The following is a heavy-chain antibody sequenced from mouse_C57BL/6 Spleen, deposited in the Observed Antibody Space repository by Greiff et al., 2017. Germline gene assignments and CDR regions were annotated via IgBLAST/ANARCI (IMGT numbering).Heavy chain of an antibody. CDR2: IYPSDSET. J-gene: IGHJ3*01. CDR1: GYTFTSYW. D-gene: IGHD2-1*01. Sequence: VQLQQSGAELVRPGSSVKLSCKASGYTFTSYWMDWVKQRPGQGLEWIGNIYPSDSETHYNQKFKDKATLTVDKSSSTAYMQLSSLTSEDSAVYYCARSTGDRFAYWGQGTLVTVSA. V-gene: IGHV1-61*01. CDR3: ARSTGDRFAY.